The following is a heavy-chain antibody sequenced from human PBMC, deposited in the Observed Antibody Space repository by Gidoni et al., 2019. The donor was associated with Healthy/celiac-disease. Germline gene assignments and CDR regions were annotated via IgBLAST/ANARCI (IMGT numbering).Heavy chain of an antibody. CDR1: GFTFSSYA. J-gene: IGHJ6*04. D-gene: IGHD6-6*01. CDR3: AKGGARPHYYYGMDV. V-gene: IGHV3-23*01. CDR2: ISGSGGST. Sequence: EVQLLESGGGLVQPGGSLRLSCAASGFTFSSYAMSWVRQAPGKGLEWVSAISGSGGSTYYADSGKGRFTISRDNSKNTLYLQMNSLRAEDTAVYYCAKGGARPHYYYGMDVWGKGTTVTVSS.